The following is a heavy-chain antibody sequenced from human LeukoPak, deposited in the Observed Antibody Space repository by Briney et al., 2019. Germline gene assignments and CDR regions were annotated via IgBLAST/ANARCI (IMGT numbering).Heavy chain of an antibody. V-gene: IGHV3-30*19. CDR2: ISYDGSNK. CDR3: ARGARKGDDYGGFFDY. J-gene: IGHJ4*02. CDR1: GFTFSNHG. Sequence: GGSLRLSCAASGFTFSNHGMHWVRQAPGKGLEWVVVISYDGSNKYYADSVKGRFTISRDNSKNTLYLQMNSLRAEDTAVYYCARGARKGDDYGGFFDYWGQGTLVTVSS. D-gene: IGHD4-23*01.